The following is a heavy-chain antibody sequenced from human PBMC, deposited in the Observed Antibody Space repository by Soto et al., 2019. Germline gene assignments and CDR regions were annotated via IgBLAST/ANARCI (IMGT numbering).Heavy chain of an antibody. CDR1: GGSISSGDYY. CDR3: ARDRSEYSSSSDAFDI. D-gene: IGHD6-6*01. Sequence: PSETLSLTCTVSGGSISSGDYYWSWIRQPPGKGLERIGYIYYSGTTYYNPSLKSRVTISVDTSKNQFSLKVSSVTAADTAVYYCARDRSEYSSSSDAFDIWGQGTMVTVSS. CDR2: IYYSGTT. J-gene: IGHJ3*02. V-gene: IGHV4-30-4*01.